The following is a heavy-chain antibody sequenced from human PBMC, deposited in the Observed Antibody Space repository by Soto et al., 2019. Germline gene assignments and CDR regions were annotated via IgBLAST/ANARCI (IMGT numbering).Heavy chain of an antibody. CDR3: ATLTGRDYYYTGVDY. CDR1: GGTFSSYT. CDR2: IIPILGIA. Sequence: QVQLVQSGAEVKKPGSSVKVSCKASGGTFSSYTISWVRQAPGQGLEWMGRIIPILGIANYAQKFQGRVTITADKSTSTAYRELSSLRSEDTAVYYCATLTGRDYYYTGVDYWGQGTLVTVSS. V-gene: IGHV1-69*02. D-gene: IGHD3-22*01. J-gene: IGHJ4*02.